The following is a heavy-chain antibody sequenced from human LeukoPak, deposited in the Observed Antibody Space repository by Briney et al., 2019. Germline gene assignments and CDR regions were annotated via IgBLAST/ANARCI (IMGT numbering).Heavy chain of an antibody. CDR2: INHSGST. CDR1: GGSFSGYY. Sequence: SETLSLTCAVYGGSFSGYYWSWLRQPPGKGLEWIGEINHSGSTNYNPSLKSRVTISVDTSKNQFSLKLSSVTAADTAVYYCARVGNYYGSGSYYTTRYYFDYWGQGTLVTVSS. V-gene: IGHV4-34*01. CDR3: ARVGNYYGSGSYYTTRYYFDY. D-gene: IGHD3-10*01. J-gene: IGHJ4*02.